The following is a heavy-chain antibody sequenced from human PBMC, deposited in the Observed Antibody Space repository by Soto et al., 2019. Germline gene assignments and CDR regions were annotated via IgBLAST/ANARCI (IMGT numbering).Heavy chain of an antibody. J-gene: IGHJ3*01. CDR3: ASDLSPTGEFFCDGFYV. CDR2: IKRDGTVT. CDR1: GFTFSAFW. D-gene: IGHD2-21*01. V-gene: IGHV3-7*05. Sequence: EVQLVESGGGLVQPGESLRLSCEASGFTFSAFWMTWLRQAPGKGLEWVANIKRDGTVTHYGDSVEGRCTLSRDNAQNSLLLQLNSMSAEDTATYYCASDLSPTGEFFCDGFYVWGQGT.